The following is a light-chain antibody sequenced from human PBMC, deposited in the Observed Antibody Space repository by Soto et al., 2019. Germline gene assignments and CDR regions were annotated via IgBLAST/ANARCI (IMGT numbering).Light chain of an antibody. Sequence: QSVLTQPPSVSGAPGQRVTISCTGSSSNIGAGYDVHWYQLLPGRAPRLLIYGDSNRPSGVPDRFSCSKSATSASLAITGLQAEDEANYYCQSFARSRSGCVVFGGGTKLTVL. CDR3: QSFARSRSGCVV. CDR2: GDS. V-gene: IGLV1-40*01. CDR1: SSNIGAGYD. J-gene: IGLJ2*01.